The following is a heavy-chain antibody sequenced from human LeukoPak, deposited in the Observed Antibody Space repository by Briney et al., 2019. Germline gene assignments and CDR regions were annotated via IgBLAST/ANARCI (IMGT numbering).Heavy chain of an antibody. D-gene: IGHD1-14*01. V-gene: IGHV3-7*04. J-gene: IGHJ5*02. CDR3: VRDTTSNWFDP. Sequence: GGSLRLSCAASGFTFSSYWVTWVRHAPGKGLEWVANIKHDGSEKYYVDSVKGRFTISRDNAKNSLLLQMNSLRVEDTAVYHCVRDTTSNWFDPWGQGTLVTVSS. CDR1: GFTFSSYW. CDR2: IKHDGSEK.